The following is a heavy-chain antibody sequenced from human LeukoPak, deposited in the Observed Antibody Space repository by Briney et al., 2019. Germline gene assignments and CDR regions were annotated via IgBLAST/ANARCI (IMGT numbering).Heavy chain of an antibody. CDR2: TSYDGSNK. D-gene: IGHD4-23*01. CDR1: GFTFSSYG. V-gene: IGHV3-30*18. CDR3: AKDLETTVLNYHYYGMDV. Sequence: GRSLRLSCAASGFTFSSYGMHWVRQAPGKGLEWVAVTSYDGSNKYYADSVKSRFTISRDNSKNTLYLQMNSLRAEDTAVYYCAKDLETTVLNYHYYGMDVWGQGTTVTVPS. J-gene: IGHJ6*02.